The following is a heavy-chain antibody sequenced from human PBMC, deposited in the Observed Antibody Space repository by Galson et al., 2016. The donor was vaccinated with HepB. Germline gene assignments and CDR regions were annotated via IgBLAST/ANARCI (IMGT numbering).Heavy chain of an antibody. J-gene: IGHJ4*02. CDR1: RFHFSMYA. Sequence: SLRLSCAASRFHFSMYAMHWVRQAPGKGLEWVAMIWREGIRTFYADSVKGRFTISRDNSKNMLYLQTHSLRTEDTALYYCASDHGGNPGSDYWGQGTLVTVSS. CDR2: IWREGIRT. D-gene: IGHD4-23*01. CDR3: ASDHGGNPGSDY. V-gene: IGHV3-33*03.